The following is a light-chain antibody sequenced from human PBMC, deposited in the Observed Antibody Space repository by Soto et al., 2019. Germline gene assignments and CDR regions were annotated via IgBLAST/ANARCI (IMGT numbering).Light chain of an antibody. CDR1: SGSIASNY. J-gene: IGLJ2*01. CDR2: EDN. V-gene: IGLV6-57*02. CDR3: QSHDSSILVV. Sequence: NFMLTQPHSVSESPGKTVTISCTGSSGSIASNYVQWYQQRPGSAPTTVIYEDNQRPSGVPDRFSGSIDSSSNSASLTISGLKTEDEADYYWQSHDSSILVVFGGGTKLTVL.